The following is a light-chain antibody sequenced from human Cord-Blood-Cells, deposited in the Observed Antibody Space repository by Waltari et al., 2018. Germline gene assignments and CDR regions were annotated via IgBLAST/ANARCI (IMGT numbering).Light chain of an antibody. CDR2: DAS. CDR3: QQRSNWPT. Sequence: EIVLTQSRATLSSSTGERATLSCRASQSVSSYLAWYQQKPGQAPRLLIYDASNRATGIPARFSGSGSGTDFTLTISSLEPEDFAVYYCQQRSNWPTFGQGTKVEIK. V-gene: IGKV3-11*01. CDR1: QSVSSY. J-gene: IGKJ1*01.